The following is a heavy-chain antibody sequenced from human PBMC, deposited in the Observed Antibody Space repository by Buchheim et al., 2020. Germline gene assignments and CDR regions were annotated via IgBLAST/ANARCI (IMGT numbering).Heavy chain of an antibody. V-gene: IGHV1-69*02. Sequence: QVQLVQSGAEVKKPGSSVKVSCKASGGTFSSYTISWVRQAPGQGLEWMGRTIPILGIANYAQKFQGRVTITADKSTSTTYMELSSLRSEDTAVYYCASITGTTYGWFDPWGQGTL. CDR1: GGTFSSYT. CDR3: ASITGTTYGWFDP. CDR2: TIPILGIA. D-gene: IGHD1-7*01. J-gene: IGHJ5*02.